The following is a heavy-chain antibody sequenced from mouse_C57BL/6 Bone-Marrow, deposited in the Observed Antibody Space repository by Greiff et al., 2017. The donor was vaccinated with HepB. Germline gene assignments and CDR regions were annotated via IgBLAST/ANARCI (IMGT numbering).Heavy chain of an antibody. Sequence: QVHVKQPGAELVKPGASVKLSCKASGYTFTSYWMHWVKQRPGQGLEWIGMIHPNSGSTNYNEKFKSKATLTVDKSSSTAYMQLSSLTSEDSAVYYCARLRGVDYWGQGTTLTVSS. V-gene: IGHV1-64*01. CDR3: ARLRGVDY. CDR1: GYTFTSYW. CDR2: IHPNSGST. J-gene: IGHJ2*01.